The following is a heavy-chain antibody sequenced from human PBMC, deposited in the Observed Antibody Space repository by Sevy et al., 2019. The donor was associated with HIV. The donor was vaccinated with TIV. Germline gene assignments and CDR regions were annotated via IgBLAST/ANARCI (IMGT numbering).Heavy chain of an antibody. CDR2: INPNSGGT. J-gene: IGHJ6*02. Sequence: ASVKVSCKASGYTFTGYYMHWVRQAPGQGLEWMGWINPNSGGTNYAQKFQGRVTMTRDTSISTAYMELSRLRSADTAEYYCARDPYDYVWGSYRSGTRNPIFPYGMDVWGQGTTVTVSS. CDR3: ARDPYDYVWGSYRSGTRNPIFPYGMDV. V-gene: IGHV1-2*02. CDR1: GYTFTGYY. D-gene: IGHD3-16*02.